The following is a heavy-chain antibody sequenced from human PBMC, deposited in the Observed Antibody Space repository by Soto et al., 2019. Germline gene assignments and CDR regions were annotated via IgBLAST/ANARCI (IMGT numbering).Heavy chain of an antibody. Sequence: SVKVSCKASGGTFSSYAISWVRQAPGQGLEWMGGIIPIFGTANYAQKFQGRVTITADESTSTAYMELSSLRSEDTAVYYCARRYSGYDWSFDYWGQGTLVTVSS. CDR1: GGTFSSYA. J-gene: IGHJ4*02. CDR3: ARRYSGYDWSFDY. D-gene: IGHD5-12*01. V-gene: IGHV1-69*13. CDR2: IIPIFGTA.